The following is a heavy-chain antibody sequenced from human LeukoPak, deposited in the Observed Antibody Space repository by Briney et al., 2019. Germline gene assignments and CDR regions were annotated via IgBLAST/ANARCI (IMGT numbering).Heavy chain of an antibody. CDR1: GFTFSSYW. Sequence: GGSLRLSCAASGFTFSSYWMHWVRQSPGKGLVWVSRINSDGTSTTYADSVRGRFTISRDNAKNTLYLQMNSLRAEDTAVYYCARGRSRPWQFDYWGQGTLVTVSS. V-gene: IGHV3-74*01. CDR3: ARGRSRPWQFDY. J-gene: IGHJ4*02. D-gene: IGHD5-24*01. CDR2: INSDGTST.